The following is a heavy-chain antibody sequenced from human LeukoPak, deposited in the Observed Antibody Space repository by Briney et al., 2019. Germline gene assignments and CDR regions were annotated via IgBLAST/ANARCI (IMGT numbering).Heavy chain of an antibody. D-gene: IGHD4-23*01. J-gene: IGHJ4*02. Sequence: GGSLRLSCAASGFTFSSYAMSWVRQAPGKGLEWVSAISGSGGSTYYADSVKGRFTISRDNSKNTLYLQMNSLRAEDTAVYYCAKSFDYGGKEFVDYWGQGTLVTVSS. CDR2: ISGSGGST. V-gene: IGHV3-23*01. CDR1: GFTFSSYA. CDR3: AKSFDYGGKEFVDY.